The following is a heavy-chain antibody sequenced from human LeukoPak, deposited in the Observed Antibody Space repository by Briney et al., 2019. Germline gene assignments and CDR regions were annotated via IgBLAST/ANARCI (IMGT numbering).Heavy chain of an antibody. Sequence: SETLSLTCTVSDDSAYSSGFYWGWIRQPPGKGLEWIGSFNHGGNTYYNPSLKIRVTISGDTYKKQFSLKLSSVTAADTAVYYCATDRDLRWFYFWGQGTLVTVSS. V-gene: IGHV4-39*07. CDR2: FNHGGNT. CDR1: DDSAYSSGFY. J-gene: IGHJ4*02. D-gene: IGHD2-21*01. CDR3: ATDRDLRWFYF.